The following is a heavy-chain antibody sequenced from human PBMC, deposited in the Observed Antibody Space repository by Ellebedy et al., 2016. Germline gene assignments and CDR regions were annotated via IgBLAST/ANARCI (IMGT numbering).Heavy chain of an antibody. CDR2: IKQGGSEK. D-gene: IGHD6-19*01. V-gene: IGHV3-7*01. Sequence: GESLKISXAASGFTFSSYWMSWVRQAPGKGLEWVANIKQGGSEKYYVDSVKGRFTISRDNAKNSLYLQMNSLRAEDTAVYYCAREEDSSDYYYYGMDVWGQGTTVTVSS. CDR3: AREEDSSDYYYYGMDV. CDR1: GFTFSSYW. J-gene: IGHJ6*02.